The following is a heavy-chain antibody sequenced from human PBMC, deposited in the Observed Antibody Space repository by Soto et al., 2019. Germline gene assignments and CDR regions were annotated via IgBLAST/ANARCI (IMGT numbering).Heavy chain of an antibody. D-gene: IGHD2-15*01. Sequence: QVQLVESGGGVVQPGRSLRLSCAASGFTFSSYAMHWVRQAPGKGLEWVAVISYDGSNKYYADSVKGRFTIARDNSKNTLYLQMNSLRAEDTAVYYGAREKIRLKLYHYFGYWGQGTLVTVSS. V-gene: IGHV3-30-3*01. CDR3: AREKIRLKLYHYFGY. J-gene: IGHJ4*02. CDR1: GFTFSSYA. CDR2: ISYDGSNK.